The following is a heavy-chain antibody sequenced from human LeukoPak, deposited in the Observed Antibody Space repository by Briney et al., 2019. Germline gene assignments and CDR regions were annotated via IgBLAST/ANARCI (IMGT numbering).Heavy chain of an antibody. J-gene: IGHJ5*02. CDR2: IYPSDSDT. Sequence: GESLKISCKGSGYSFTSYWIGWVRQMPGKGLEWMGIIYPSDSDTRYSPSFQGQVTISADKSISTAYLQWSSLKASDTAMYYCARHVATIFGVSGWFDPWGQGTLVTVSS. CDR1: GYSFTSYW. CDR3: ARHVATIFGVSGWFDP. V-gene: IGHV5-51*01. D-gene: IGHD3-3*01.